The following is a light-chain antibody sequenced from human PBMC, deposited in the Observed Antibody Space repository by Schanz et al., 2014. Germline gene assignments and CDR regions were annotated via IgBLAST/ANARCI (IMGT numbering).Light chain of an antibody. CDR1: KLGDKY. CDR2: QDM. V-gene: IGLV3-1*01. Sequence: SYELTQPPSVSVSPGQTATITCSGDKLGDKYACWYQQKPGQSPVLVMYQDMKRPSGIPGRFSGSNSGNTATLTISGTQAMDEADYYCQAWDNSTVVFGGGTKLPVL. J-gene: IGLJ2*01. CDR3: QAWDNSTVV.